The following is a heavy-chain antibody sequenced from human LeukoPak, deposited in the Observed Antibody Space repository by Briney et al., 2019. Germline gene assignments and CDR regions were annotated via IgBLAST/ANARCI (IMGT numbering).Heavy chain of an antibody. J-gene: IGHJ4*02. V-gene: IGHV4-30-4*01. CDR2: IYYSGST. Sequence: PSQTLSLTCTVSGGSISSGDYYWSWIRQPPGKGLEWIGYIYYSGSTYYNPSLKSRVTISVDTSKNQFSLKLSSVTAADTAVYYCARATDSNGWLFDYWGQGTLVTVSS. CDR1: GGSISSGDYY. D-gene: IGHD6-19*01. CDR3: ARATDSNGWLFDY.